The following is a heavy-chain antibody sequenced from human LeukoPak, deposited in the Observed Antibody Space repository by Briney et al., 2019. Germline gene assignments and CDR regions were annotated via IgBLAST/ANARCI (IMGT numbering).Heavy chain of an antibody. CDR3: ARDGYCSSTSCSGGFDP. CDR2: IYYSGST. CDR1: GGSISSGGYS. V-gene: IGHV4-61*08. Sequence: SETLSLTCAVSGGSISSGGYSWSWIRQPPGKGLEWIGYIYYSGSTNYNPSLKSRVTISVDTSKNQFSLKLSSVTAADTAVYYCARDGYCSSTSCSGGFDPWGQGTLVTVSS. J-gene: IGHJ5*02. D-gene: IGHD2-2*03.